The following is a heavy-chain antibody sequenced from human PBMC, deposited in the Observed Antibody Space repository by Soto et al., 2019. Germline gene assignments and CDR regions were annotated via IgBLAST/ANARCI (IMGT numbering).Heavy chain of an antibody. Sequence: QVQLVESGGGVVQPGRSLRLSCAASGFTFSSYGMHWVRQAPGKGLEWVAVISYDGSNKYYAASMKGRFTISRDNSKNTLSLQMTSLRAEDTAVYYCAKDRYSNYRLIDYWGQGALVTVSS. J-gene: IGHJ4*02. D-gene: IGHD4-4*01. CDR2: ISYDGSNK. CDR3: AKDRYSNYRLIDY. V-gene: IGHV3-30*18. CDR1: GFTFSSYG.